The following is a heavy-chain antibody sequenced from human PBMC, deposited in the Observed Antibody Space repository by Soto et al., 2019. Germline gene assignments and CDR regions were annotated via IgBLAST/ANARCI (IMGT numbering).Heavy chain of an antibody. D-gene: IGHD3-9*01. CDR2: IRGGGSA. J-gene: IGHJ4*02. CDR3: AKSDDTGYLHPLDN. V-gene: IGHV3-23*01. Sequence: EVQLLESGGGLVQPGGSLRLSCAASGFTFSSSAMIWVRQAPGRGLEWVSGIRGGGSAVYADSAKGRFTISRDNSKNTVLLQMNSLSAEVTSVAHCAKSDDTGYLHPLDNWGRGTLVTVSS. CDR1: GFTFSSSA.